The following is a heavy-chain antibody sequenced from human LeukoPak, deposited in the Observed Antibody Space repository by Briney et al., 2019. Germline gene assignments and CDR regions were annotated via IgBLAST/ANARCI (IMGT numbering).Heavy chain of an antibody. CDR3: ARHRSGWLQSSFDY. CDR1: GGSISSYY. D-gene: IGHD5-24*01. V-gene: IGHV4-39*01. CDR2: IYYSGSG. Sequence: SETLSLTCTVSGGSISSYYWSWIRQPPGKGLEWIGSIYYSGSGFDNPALKSRVTISVDTSKNQFSLKLSSVTAADTAVYYCARHRSGWLQSSFDYWGQGTLVTVSS. J-gene: IGHJ4*02.